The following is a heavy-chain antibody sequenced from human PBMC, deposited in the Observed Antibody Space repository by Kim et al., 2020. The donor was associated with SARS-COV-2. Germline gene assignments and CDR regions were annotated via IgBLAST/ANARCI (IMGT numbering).Heavy chain of an antibody. CDR1: GFTFSSYG. J-gene: IGHJ4*02. Sequence: GGSLRLSCAASGFTFSSYGMHWVRQAPGKGLEWVAVISYDGSNKYYADSVKGRFTISRDNSKNTLYLQMNSLRAEDTAVYYCAKTRNRAAALDYWGQGTL. D-gene: IGHD6-13*01. V-gene: IGHV3-30*18. CDR3: AKTRNRAAALDY. CDR2: ISYDGSNK.